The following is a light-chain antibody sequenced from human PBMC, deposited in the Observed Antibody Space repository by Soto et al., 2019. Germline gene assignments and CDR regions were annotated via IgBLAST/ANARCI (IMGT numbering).Light chain of an antibody. V-gene: IGLV1-47*01. Sequence: QSVLTQPPSASGTPGQRVTISCSGSSSNIGSNYVYWYQQLPQTAPKLLIYRSNQRPSGVPDRFSGSKSGTSASLAISGLRSEDEADYYCASWDASLGGWVFGGGTKLTVL. CDR3: ASWDASLGGWV. CDR2: RSN. CDR1: SSNIGSNY. J-gene: IGLJ3*02.